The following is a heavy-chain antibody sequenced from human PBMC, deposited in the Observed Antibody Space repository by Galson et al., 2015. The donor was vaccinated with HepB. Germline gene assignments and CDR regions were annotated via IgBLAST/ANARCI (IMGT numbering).Heavy chain of an antibody. CDR1: GFTFSSYG. CDR3: AKAGDSSSPFDY. J-gene: IGHJ4*02. Sequence: SLRLSCAASGFTFSSYGMHWVRQAPGKGLEWVAVISYDGSNKYYADSVKGRFTISRDNSKNTLYLQMNSLRAEDTAVYYCAKAGDSSSPFDYWGQGTLVTVSS. D-gene: IGHD6-6*01. V-gene: IGHV3-30*18. CDR2: ISYDGSNK.